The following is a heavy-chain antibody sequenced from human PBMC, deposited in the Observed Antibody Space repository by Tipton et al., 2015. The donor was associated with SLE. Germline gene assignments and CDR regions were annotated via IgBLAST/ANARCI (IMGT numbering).Heavy chain of an antibody. V-gene: IGHV4-31*03. Sequence: TLSLTCTVSGGSISTGGYYWSWIRQHPGKGLEWIGYIYNSGGTDYNPSLKSRVTISADTSKNHFSLNLSSVTAADTAVYYCARKTAYCSGADCYIDAFDIWGQGTMVIVSS. CDR3: ARKTAYCSGADCYIDAFDI. J-gene: IGHJ3*02. D-gene: IGHD2-15*01. CDR1: GGSISTGGYY. CDR2: IYNSGGT.